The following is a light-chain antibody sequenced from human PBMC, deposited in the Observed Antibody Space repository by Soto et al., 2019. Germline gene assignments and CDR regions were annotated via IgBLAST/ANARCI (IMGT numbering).Light chain of an antibody. V-gene: IGKV3-11*01. CDR1: QRVSSY. J-gene: IGKJ4*01. Sequence: EIVLTQSPATLSLSPGEGATLSCRASQRVSSYLGWYQQKPGQAPRLLFYDASNRATGIPARFSASGSGTDFTITISSLQPEDFAVYYCQQKSDWPLTFGGGTKVEIK. CDR2: DAS. CDR3: QQKSDWPLT.